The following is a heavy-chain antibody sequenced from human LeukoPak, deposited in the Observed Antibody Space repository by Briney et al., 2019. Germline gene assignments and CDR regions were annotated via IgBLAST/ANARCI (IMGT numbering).Heavy chain of an antibody. V-gene: IGHV1-2*06. CDR2: INPNSGGT. Sequence: GASVKVSCKASGGTFSSYAISWVRQAPGQGLEWMGRINPNSGGTNYAQKFQGRVTMTRDTSISTAYMELSRLRSDDTAVYYCALFGATVVRFQPNDYWGQGTLVTVSS. J-gene: IGHJ4*02. CDR3: ALFGATVVRFQPNDY. CDR1: GGTFSSYA. D-gene: IGHD3-3*01.